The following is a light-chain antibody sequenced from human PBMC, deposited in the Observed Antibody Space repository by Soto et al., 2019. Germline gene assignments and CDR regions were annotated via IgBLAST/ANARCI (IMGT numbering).Light chain of an antibody. V-gene: IGKV3-15*01. Sequence: EIVMTQSPATLSVSPGERATLSCRASQSVSSNLAWYHQKPGQAPRLLIYGASTRATGIPARFSGSGSGTEFTLTISSLQSEDFAVYYCQQYSNWPPYTFGQGTKLEIK. CDR2: GAS. J-gene: IGKJ2*01. CDR1: QSVSSN. CDR3: QQYSNWPPYT.